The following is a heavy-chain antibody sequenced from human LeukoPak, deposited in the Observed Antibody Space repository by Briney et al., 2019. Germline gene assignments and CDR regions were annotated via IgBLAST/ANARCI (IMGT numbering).Heavy chain of an antibody. V-gene: IGHV1-69*05. CDR2: IIPIFGTA. D-gene: IGHD1-7*01. CDR1: GGTFSRYA. CDR3: ARGLELRRYYYYYYMDV. J-gene: IGHJ6*03. Sequence: ASVKVSCKASGGTFSRYAISWVRQAPGQGLVWMGGIIPIFGTANYAQKFQGRVTITTDESTSTAYMELSSLRSEDTAVYYCARGLELRRYYYYYYMDVWGKGTTVTVSS.